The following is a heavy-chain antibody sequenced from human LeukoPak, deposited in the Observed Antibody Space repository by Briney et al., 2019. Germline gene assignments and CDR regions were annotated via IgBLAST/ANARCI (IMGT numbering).Heavy chain of an antibody. CDR3: AKEGIAAAGYTDY. V-gene: IGHV3-9*01. Sequence: GESLRLSCAASGFTFDDYAMHWVRQAPGKGLEWVSGISWNSGSIGYADSVKGRFTISRDNAKNSLYLQMNSLRAEDTALYYCAKEGIAAAGYTDYWGQGTLVTVSS. CDR1: GFTFDDYA. D-gene: IGHD6-13*01. CDR2: ISWNSGSI. J-gene: IGHJ4*02.